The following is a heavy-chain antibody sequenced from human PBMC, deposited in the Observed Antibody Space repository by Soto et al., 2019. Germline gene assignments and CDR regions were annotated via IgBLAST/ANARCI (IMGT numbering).Heavy chain of an antibody. V-gene: IGHV1-69*02. J-gene: IGHJ4*02. Sequence: QVQLVQSGAEVKKPGSSVKVSCKASGGTFSSYTISWVRQAPGQGLEWMGRIIPILGIANYAQKFQGRVPITADKSTSTAYMERSSLRSEDTAVYYCLGLSSGLEGYWGQGTLVTVSS. D-gene: IGHD6-19*01. CDR2: IIPILGIA. CDR3: LGLSSGLEGY. CDR1: GGTFSSYT.